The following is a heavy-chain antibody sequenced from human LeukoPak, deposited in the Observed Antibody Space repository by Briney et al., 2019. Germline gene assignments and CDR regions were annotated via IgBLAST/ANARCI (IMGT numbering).Heavy chain of an antibody. Sequence: PSVKVSCKASGYTFTGYYMHWVRQAPGQGLEWMGWINPNSGGTNYAQKFQGRVTMTRDTSISTAYMELSRLRSDDTAVYYCARGFGGVIDVIDYWGQGTLVTVSS. V-gene: IGHV1-2*02. D-gene: IGHD3-16*02. CDR1: GYTFTGYY. CDR2: INPNSGGT. J-gene: IGHJ4*02. CDR3: ARGFGGVIDVIDY.